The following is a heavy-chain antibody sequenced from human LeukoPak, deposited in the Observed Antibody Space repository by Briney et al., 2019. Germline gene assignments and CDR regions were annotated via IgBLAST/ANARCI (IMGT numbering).Heavy chain of an antibody. CDR3: ARRSPRYSYGRFDY. CDR2: IYYSGST. CDR1: GGSISSYY. Sequence: PSETLSLTCTVSGGSISSYYWSWIRQPPGKGLECIGYIYYSGSTNHNPSLKSRVTISVDTSKNQFSLKLSSVTAADTAVYYCARRSPRYSYGRFDYWGQGTPVTVSS. V-gene: IGHV4-59*12. J-gene: IGHJ4*02. D-gene: IGHD5-18*01.